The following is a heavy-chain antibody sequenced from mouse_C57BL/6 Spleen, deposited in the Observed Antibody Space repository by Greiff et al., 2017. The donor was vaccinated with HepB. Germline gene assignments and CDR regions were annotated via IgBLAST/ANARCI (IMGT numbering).Heavy chain of an antibody. Sequence: VKLMESGAELARPGASVKMSCQASGYTFTSYTMHWVTQRPGQGLEWIGYINPSSGYTKYNQKFKDKATLTADKSSSTAYMQLSSLTSEDSAVYYCARSFITTVVANFDVWGTGTTVTVSS. CDR1: GYTFTSYT. CDR3: ARSFITTVVANFDV. CDR2: INPSSGYT. D-gene: IGHD1-1*01. J-gene: IGHJ1*03. V-gene: IGHV1-4*01.